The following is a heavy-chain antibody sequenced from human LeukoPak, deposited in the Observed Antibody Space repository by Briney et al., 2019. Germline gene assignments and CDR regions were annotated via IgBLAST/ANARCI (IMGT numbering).Heavy chain of an antibody. V-gene: IGHV4-59*11. CDR1: GGSISSHY. CDR2: IYYSGST. CDR3: ARGHYDFWSGFGWFDP. D-gene: IGHD3-3*01. J-gene: IGHJ5*02. Sequence: SETLSLTCTVSGGSISSHYWSWLRQPPGKGLEWIGYIYYSGSTNYNPSLKSRVTISVDTSKNQFSLKLSSVTAADTAVYYCARGHYDFWSGFGWFDPWGQGTLVTVSS.